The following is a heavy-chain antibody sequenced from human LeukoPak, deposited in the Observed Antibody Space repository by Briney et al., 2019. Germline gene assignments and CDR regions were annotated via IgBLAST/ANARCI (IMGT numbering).Heavy chain of an antibody. J-gene: IGHJ4*02. V-gene: IGHV4-34*01. D-gene: IGHD3-10*01. CDR2: INHSGST. Sequence: SETLSLTCAVYGGSFSDSYWSWIRQPPGKGLEWIGEINHSGSTNYNPSLKSRVTISVDTSKNQFSLKLSSVTAADTAVYYCARVPMIRDRQPLTFDYWGQGTLVTVSS. CDR3: ARVPMIRDRQPLTFDY. CDR1: GGSFSDSY.